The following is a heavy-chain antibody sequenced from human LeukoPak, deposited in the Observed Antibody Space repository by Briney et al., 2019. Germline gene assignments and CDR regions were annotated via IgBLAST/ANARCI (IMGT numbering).Heavy chain of an antibody. CDR2: INHSGST. V-gene: IGHV4-34*01. CDR3: ARGGGSYFSDY. D-gene: IGHD1-26*01. CDR1: GGSYSGYY. J-gene: IGHJ4*02. Sequence: SETLSLTCAVYGGSYSGYYWSWIRQPPGKGLEWIGEINHSGSTNYNPSLKSRVTRSVDTSKNQFSLKLSSVTAADTAVYYCARGGGSYFSDYWGQGTLVTVSS.